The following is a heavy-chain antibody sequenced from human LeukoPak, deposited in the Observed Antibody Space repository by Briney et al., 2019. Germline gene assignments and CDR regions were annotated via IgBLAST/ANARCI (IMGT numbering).Heavy chain of an antibody. CDR3: ARRGAVAGTLDY. CDR1: GFTFSSYA. CDR2: ISYDGSNK. Sequence: GSLRLSCAASGFTFSSYAMHWVRQAPGKGLEWVAVISYDGSNKYYADSVKGRFTISRDNSKNTLYLQMNSLRPEDTAVYYCARRGAVAGTLDYWGRGTLVTVSS. J-gene: IGHJ4*02. V-gene: IGHV3-30*04. D-gene: IGHD6-19*01.